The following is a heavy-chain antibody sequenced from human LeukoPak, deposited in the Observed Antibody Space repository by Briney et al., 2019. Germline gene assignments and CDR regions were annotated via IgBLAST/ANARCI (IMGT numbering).Heavy chain of an antibody. D-gene: IGHD2-15*01. V-gene: IGHV3-66*01. J-gene: IGHJ3*02. CDR2: IFSGGGT. CDR1: GLTVSTNY. CDR3: ARDLRIGDAFDI. Sequence: GGSLRLSCAASGLTVSTNYMSWVRQAPGKGLEWVSVIFSGGGTHYADSVKGRFIMSRDNSKNTLYLQMNSLTAEDTAMYYCARDLRIGDAFDIWGQGTMVTVSS.